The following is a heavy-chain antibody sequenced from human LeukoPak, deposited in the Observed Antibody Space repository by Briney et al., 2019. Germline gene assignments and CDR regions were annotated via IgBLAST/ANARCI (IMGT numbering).Heavy chain of an antibody. CDR2: INHSGST. V-gene: IGHV4-34*01. CDR3: ARARTVVRGVIIVYYYYGMDV. J-gene: IGHJ6*02. D-gene: IGHD3-10*01. CDR1: GGSFSGYY. Sequence: SETLSLTCAVYGGSFSGYYWSWIRQPPGKGLEWIGEINHSGSTNYNPSLKSRVTISVDTSKNQFSLKLSSVTAADTAVYYCARARTVVRGVIIVYYYYGMDVWGQGTTVTVSS.